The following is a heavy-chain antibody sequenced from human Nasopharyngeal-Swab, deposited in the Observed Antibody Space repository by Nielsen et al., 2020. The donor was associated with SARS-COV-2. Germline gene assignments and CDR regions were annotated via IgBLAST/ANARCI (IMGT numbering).Heavy chain of an antibody. CDR1: GYTFTSYG. Sequence: ASVTVSCKASGYTFTSYGISWVRQAPGQGLEWMGWISAYNGNTNYAQKLQGRVTMTTDTSTSTAYMELRSLRSDDTAVYYCARDRQDSSGYEPFDYWGQGTLVTVSS. CDR3: ARDRQDSSGYEPFDY. D-gene: IGHD3-22*01. J-gene: IGHJ4*02. CDR2: ISAYNGNT. V-gene: IGHV1-18*04.